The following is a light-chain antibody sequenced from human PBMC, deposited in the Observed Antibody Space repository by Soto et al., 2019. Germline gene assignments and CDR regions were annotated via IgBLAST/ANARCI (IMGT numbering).Light chain of an antibody. Sequence: QSVLTQPPSASGTPGQRVTISCSGSSSNIGSNYVYWYRQLPGTAPKLLLYRNNHRPSGVPDGCSGSKSGTSASLPISGLRSDDEADYYCAAWDDSLSGLVFGGGTKLTVL. CDR3: AAWDDSLSGLV. V-gene: IGLV1-47*01. CDR2: RNN. J-gene: IGLJ2*01. CDR1: SSNIGSNY.